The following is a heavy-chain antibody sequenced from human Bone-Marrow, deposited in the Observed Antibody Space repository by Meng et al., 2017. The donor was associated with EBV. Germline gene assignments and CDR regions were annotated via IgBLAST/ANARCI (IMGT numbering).Heavy chain of an antibody. Sequence: EVQLVESGXXLXKPGGXXRXXXXXXGFTFSTYSMNWVRQAPGKGLEWVSSISSDSSYIHYADSVKGRFTISRDNAKNSLYLQTNSLRAEDTAVYYCARDRSYYDSSGYYYISWFDYWGQGPLVTVSS. J-gene: IGHJ4*02. V-gene: IGHV3-21*01. CDR2: ISSDSSYI. D-gene: IGHD3-22*01. CDR1: GFTFSTYS. CDR3: ARDRSYYDSSGYYYISWFDY.